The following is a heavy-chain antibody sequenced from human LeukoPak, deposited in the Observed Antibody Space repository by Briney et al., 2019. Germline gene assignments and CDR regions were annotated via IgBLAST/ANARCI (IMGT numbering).Heavy chain of an antibody. CDR3: ARGTRRLQSTAFDY. Sequence: ASETLSLTCAVYGGSFSGYYWSWIRQPPGKGLEWIGEINHSGSTNYNPSLKSRVTISVDTSKNQFSLKLSSVTAADTAVYYCARGTRRLQSTAFDYWGQGTLVTVSS. D-gene: IGHD5-24*01. V-gene: IGHV4-34*01. J-gene: IGHJ4*02. CDR1: GGSFSGYY. CDR2: INHSGST.